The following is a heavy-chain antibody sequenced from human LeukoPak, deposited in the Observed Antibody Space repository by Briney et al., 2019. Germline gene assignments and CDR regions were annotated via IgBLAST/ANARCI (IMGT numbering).Heavy chain of an antibody. CDR1: GASLRAYS. V-gene: IGHV4-34*09. CDR2: IDHSGST. Sequence: PSETLSLTCAVSGASLRAYSWSWIRQPPEKGLEWVGEIDHSGSTNYNPSLKTRVTISVDTSKNQFSLKLSSVTAADTAVYYCAREISTYGSGSYSSRLDYYYGMDVWGQGTTVTVSS. D-gene: IGHD3-10*01. CDR3: AREISTYGSGSYSSRLDYYYGMDV. J-gene: IGHJ6*02.